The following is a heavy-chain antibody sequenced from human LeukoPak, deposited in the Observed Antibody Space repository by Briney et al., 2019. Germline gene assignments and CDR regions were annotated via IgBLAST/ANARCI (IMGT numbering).Heavy chain of an antibody. CDR2: TSYDGSNK. D-gene: IGHD1-26*01. J-gene: IGHJ4*02. CDR3: AKDVGRVGASPFDY. Sequence: GRSLRLSCAASGFTFSSYGMHWVRQAPGKGLEWVAVTSYDGSNKYYADSVKGRFTISRDNSKNTLYLQMNSLRVEDTAVYYCAKDVGRVGASPFDYWGQGTLVTVSS. CDR1: GFTFSSYG. V-gene: IGHV3-30*18.